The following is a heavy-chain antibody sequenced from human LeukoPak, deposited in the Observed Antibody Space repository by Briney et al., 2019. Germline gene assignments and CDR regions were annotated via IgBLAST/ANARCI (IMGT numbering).Heavy chain of an antibody. CDR2: ISAYNGNT. V-gene: IGHV1-18*01. J-gene: IGHJ3*02. CDR1: GYTFTIYG. Sequence: ASVKVSCKASGYTFTIYGISWVRQAPGQGLEWMGWISAYNGNTNYAQKLQGRVTMTTDTSTSTAYMELRSLRSDDTAVYYCARDSRDIVVVPAAMHDAFDIWGQGTMVTVSS. D-gene: IGHD2-2*01. CDR3: ARDSRDIVVVPAAMHDAFDI.